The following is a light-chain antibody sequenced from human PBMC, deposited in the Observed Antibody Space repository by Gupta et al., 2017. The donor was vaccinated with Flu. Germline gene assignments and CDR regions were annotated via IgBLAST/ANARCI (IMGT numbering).Light chain of an antibody. CDR3: QQYNSYPWT. Sequence: DIKMTQSPSTLSASVGDRVTITCRASHSISSWLAWYQQKPGKAPKLLIYKASSLQRGVPSRFSGSGSGTEFTLTISSLQPDDFATYYCQQYNSYPWTFGQGTKLEIK. J-gene: IGKJ2*02. CDR2: KAS. CDR1: HSISSW. V-gene: IGKV1-5*03.